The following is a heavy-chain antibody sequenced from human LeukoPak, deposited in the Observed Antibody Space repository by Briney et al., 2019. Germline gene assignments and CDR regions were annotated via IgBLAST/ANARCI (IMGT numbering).Heavy chain of an antibody. V-gene: IGHV3-49*03. D-gene: IGHD2-15*01. J-gene: IGHJ4*02. CDR2: IRSKAYGGTT. Sequence: PGGSLRLSCTASGFTFGDYAMSWFRQAPGKGLEWVGFIRSKAYGGTTEYAASVKGRFTISRDDSKRIAYLQMNSLKTEDTAVYYCTREDCSGGSCYSSIDYWGQGTLVTVSS. CDR3: TREDCSGGSCYSSIDY. CDR1: GFTFGDYA.